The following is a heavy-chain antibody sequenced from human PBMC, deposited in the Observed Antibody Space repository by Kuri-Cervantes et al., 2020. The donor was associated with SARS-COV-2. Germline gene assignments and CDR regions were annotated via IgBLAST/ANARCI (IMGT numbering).Heavy chain of an antibody. D-gene: IGHD3-16*01. V-gene: IGHV3-74*01. CDR1: GFTFSSYW. CDR2: INSDGSSI. CDR3: ARDYAQPTWGGNWYFDL. Sequence: GGSLRLSCAASGFTFSSYWMHWVRQAPGKGLVWVSRINSDGSSISYADSVKGRFTISRDNAKNTLYLQMNSLRAEDTVVYYCARDYAQPTWGGNWYFDLWGRGTLVTVSS. J-gene: IGHJ2*01.